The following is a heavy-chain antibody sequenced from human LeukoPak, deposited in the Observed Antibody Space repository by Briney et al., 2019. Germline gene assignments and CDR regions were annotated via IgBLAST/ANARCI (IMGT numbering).Heavy chain of an antibody. CDR2: IKEDGTEI. Sequence: SGGSLRLSCAVSGFTFSSYWTTWVRQAPGKGLEWVANIKEDGTEIYYVDSVKGRFTISRDNAKDSLYLQMNSLRAEDTAVYYCSLGVYYLDHWGQGTLVTVSS. CDR1: GFTFSSYW. J-gene: IGHJ4*02. D-gene: IGHD2-8*01. V-gene: IGHV3-7*02. CDR3: SLGVYYLDH.